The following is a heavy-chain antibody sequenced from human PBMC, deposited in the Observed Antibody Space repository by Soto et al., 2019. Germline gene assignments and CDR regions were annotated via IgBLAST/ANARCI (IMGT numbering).Heavy chain of an antibody. CDR2: INPNSGGT. V-gene: IGHV1-2*04. Sequence: ASVKVSCKASGYTFTGYYMHWVRQAPGQGLEWMGWINPNSGGTNYAQKFQGWVTMTRDTSISTAYMELSRLRSDDTAVYYCAREVGYCSSTSCSRYYGMDVWGQGTTVTVSS. CDR1: GYTFTGYY. CDR3: AREVGYCSSTSCSRYYGMDV. J-gene: IGHJ6*02. D-gene: IGHD2-2*01.